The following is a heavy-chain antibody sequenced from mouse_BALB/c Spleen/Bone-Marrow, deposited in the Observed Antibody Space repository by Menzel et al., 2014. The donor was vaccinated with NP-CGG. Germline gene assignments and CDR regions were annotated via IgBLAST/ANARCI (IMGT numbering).Heavy chain of an antibody. CDR2: IWGDGST. J-gene: IGHJ4*01. CDR3: ARTLGHYAMDY. D-gene: IGHD4-1*01. V-gene: IGHV2-6-7*01. CDR1: GFSLTGYG. Sequence: VKLQESGPGLVAPSQSLSITCTVSGFSLTGYGVNWVRQPPGKGLGGWGMIWGDGSTDCNSALKSRLSISKDNSKSQAFLKMNSLQTDDTARYYCARTLGHYAMDYWGQGTSVTVSS.